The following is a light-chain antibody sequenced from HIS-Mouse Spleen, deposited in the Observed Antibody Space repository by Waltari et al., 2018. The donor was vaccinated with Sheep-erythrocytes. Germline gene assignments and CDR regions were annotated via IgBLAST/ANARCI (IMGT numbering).Light chain of an antibody. V-gene: IGLV2-23*01. Sequence: QSALTQPASVSGSPGQSITISCTGTSRDVGSYNLASWYQQHPGKAPKPMIYEGSKRSSGVSNRFSGSKSGNTASLTISGLQAEDEADYYCCSYAGSSTWVFGGGTKLTVL. CDR3: CSYAGSSTWV. J-gene: IGLJ3*02. CDR1: SRDVGSYNL. CDR2: EGS.